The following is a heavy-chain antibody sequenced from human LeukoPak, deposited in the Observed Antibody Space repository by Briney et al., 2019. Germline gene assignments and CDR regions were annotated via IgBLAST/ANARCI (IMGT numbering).Heavy chain of an antibody. Sequence: GGSLRLSCAASGFTFNSYTMNWVRQAPGKGLEWVSSISSSSSYIYYSDSVKGRFTISRDNVKNSLYLQMNSLRAEDTAVYYCARDRRLAGTNAFDIWGQGTMVTVSS. CDR3: ARDRRLAGTNAFDI. CDR2: ISSSSSYI. V-gene: IGHV3-21*06. D-gene: IGHD6-19*01. J-gene: IGHJ3*02. CDR1: GFTFNSYT.